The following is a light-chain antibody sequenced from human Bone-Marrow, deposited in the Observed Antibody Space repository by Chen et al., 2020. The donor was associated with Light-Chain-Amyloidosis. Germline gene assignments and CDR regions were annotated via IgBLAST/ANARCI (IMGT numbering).Light chain of an antibody. CDR3: QSADSSGTYEVI. J-gene: IGLJ2*01. Sequence: SYELTQPPSVSVSPGQTARITCSGDDLPTKYAYWSQQMPGQAPVLVIHRDTERPSGISERFSGSSSGTTATLTISGVQAEDEADYHCQSADSSGTYEVIFGGGTKLTVL. CDR2: RDT. V-gene: IGLV3-25*03. CDR1: DLPTKY.